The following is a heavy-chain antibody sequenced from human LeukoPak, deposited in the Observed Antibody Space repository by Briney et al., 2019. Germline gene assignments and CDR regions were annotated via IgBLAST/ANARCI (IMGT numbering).Heavy chain of an antibody. CDR3: ARDLAIAAAPYGMDV. J-gene: IGHJ6*02. CDR2: INPSGGRT. D-gene: IGHD6-13*01. Sequence: ASVKVSCKASGYTFTRYYLHWVRQAPGQGLEWMGIINPSGGRTNNAQQFQGRVTMTRDTSTSTVYIQLSSLRSEDTAVYYCARDLAIAAAPYGMDVWSQGTTVTVSS. V-gene: IGHV1-46*01. CDR1: GYTFTRYY.